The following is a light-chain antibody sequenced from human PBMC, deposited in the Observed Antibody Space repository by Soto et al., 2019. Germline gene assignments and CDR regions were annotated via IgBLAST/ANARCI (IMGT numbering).Light chain of an antibody. CDR1: QSVSSSY. CDR2: GAS. CDR3: QQYGCSRGWT. V-gene: IGKV3-20*01. J-gene: IGKJ1*01. Sequence: EIVLTQSPGTLSLSPGERATLSCRASQSVSSSYLAWYQQKPGQAPRLLIYGASSRTTGIPDRFSGSGSGTAFTLTISRLEPEDFAVYYCQQYGCSRGWTFGRGTKVEIK.